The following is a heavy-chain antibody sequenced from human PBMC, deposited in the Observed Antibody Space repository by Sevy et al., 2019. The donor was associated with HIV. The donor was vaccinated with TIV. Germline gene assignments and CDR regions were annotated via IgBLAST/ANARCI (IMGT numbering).Heavy chain of an antibody. V-gene: IGHV3-23*01. CDR1: GFTFVTYA. J-gene: IGHJ6*02. CDR3: HGDYDSSQLASYYYYGMDV. Sequence: GESLKISCAASGFTFVTYAMNWVRQAPGKGLEWVSTIRGSGGSTYYADSVKGRFTISRDNSKNTLYLQMNSLRAEDTAVYYCHGDYDSSQLASYYYYGMDVWGQGTTVTVSS. CDR2: IRGSGGST. D-gene: IGHD3-22*01.